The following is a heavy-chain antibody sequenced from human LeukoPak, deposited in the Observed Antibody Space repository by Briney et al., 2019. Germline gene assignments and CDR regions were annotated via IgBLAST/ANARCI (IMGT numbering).Heavy chain of an antibody. J-gene: IGHJ4*02. CDR1: GYTFTSYG. Sequence: ASVKVSCKASGYTFTSYGISWVRQAPGQGLEWMGWISAYNGNTNYAQKFQGRVTMTRDTSISTAYMELSRLRSDDTAVYYCARASEYSSGEFDYWGQGTLVTVSS. CDR3: ARASEYSSGEFDY. D-gene: IGHD6-19*01. V-gene: IGHV1-18*01. CDR2: ISAYNGNT.